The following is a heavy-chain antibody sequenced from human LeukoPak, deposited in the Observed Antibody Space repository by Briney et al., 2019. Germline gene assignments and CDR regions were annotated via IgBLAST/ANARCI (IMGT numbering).Heavy chain of an antibody. J-gene: IGHJ2*01. D-gene: IGHD3-10*01. V-gene: IGHV3-30*04. CDR1: GFTFSSYA. CDR2: ISYDGSNK. CDR3: ARDRRISGWYFDL. Sequence: GRSLRLSCAASGFTFSSYAMHWARQAPGKGLEWVAVISYDGSNKYYADSVKGRFTISRDNSKNTLYLQMNSLRAEDTAVYYCARDRRISGWYFDLWGRGTLVTVSS.